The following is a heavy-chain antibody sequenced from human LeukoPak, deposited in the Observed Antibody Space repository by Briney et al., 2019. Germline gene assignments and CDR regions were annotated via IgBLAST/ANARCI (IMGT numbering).Heavy chain of an antibody. CDR3: AKSLYGGCDY. Sequence: GSLRLSCAASGFRFSTYAMSWVRQAPGEGLEWVSGVNGNGGSTSYADSVKGRFTIFRDNSKNTVYLQMNSLRVEDTAVYYCAKSLYGGCDYWGQGTVVTVSS. V-gene: IGHV3-23*01. J-gene: IGHJ4*02. CDR1: GFRFSTYA. D-gene: IGHD3-16*02. CDR2: VNGNGGST.